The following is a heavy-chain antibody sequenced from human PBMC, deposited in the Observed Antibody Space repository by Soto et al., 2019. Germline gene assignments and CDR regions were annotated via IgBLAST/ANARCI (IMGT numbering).Heavy chain of an antibody. CDR2: IKQDGSEK. D-gene: IGHD4-17*01. CDR1: GFTFSSYW. V-gene: IGHV3-7*01. CDR3: AIGDYDDYFDY. Sequence: GGSLRLSCAASGFTFSSYWMSWVRQAPGKGLEWVANIKQDGSEKYYVDSVKGRFTISRDNAKNSLYLQMNSLRAEDTAVYYCAIGDYDDYFDYWGQGSLVTVSS. J-gene: IGHJ4*02.